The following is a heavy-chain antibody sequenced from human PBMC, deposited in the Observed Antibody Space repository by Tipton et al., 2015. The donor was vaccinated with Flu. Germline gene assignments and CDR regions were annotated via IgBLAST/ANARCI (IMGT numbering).Heavy chain of an antibody. CDR1: GGSISSYY. J-gene: IGHJ5*02. Sequence: LRLSCTVSGGSISSYYWSWIRQPAGKGLEWIGRIYTSGSTNYNPSLKSRIAMSVDTSKNQFSLNLKSVTAADTAVYYCARDGGNIFTWFDPWGQGTLVTVSS. D-gene: IGHD4-23*01. CDR3: ARDGGNIFTWFDP. V-gene: IGHV4-4*07. CDR2: IYTSGST.